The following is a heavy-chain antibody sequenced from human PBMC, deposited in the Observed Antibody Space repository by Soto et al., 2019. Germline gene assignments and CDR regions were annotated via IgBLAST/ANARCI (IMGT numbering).Heavy chain of an antibody. V-gene: IGHV4-34*01. D-gene: IGHD3-3*01. Sequence: PSETLSLTCAVSGGSFRGFYWTWIRQSPGKGLEWLGDINHVGITNYNPSLKSRVRKPVDRPKGHSPLKLGFGTAGDRVVYYCGRAHDFWGGRNKPIDSGGQEPLFTVSS. CDR2: INHVGIT. CDR1: GGSFRGFY. CDR3: GRAHDFWGGRNKPIDS. J-gene: IGHJ4*02.